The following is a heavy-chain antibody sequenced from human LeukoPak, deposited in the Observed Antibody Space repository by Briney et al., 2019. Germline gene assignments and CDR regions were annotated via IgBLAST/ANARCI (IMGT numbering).Heavy chain of an antibody. CDR2: MHPGNGNT. V-gene: IGHV1-2*02. D-gene: IGHD2-21*02. CDR1: GYRFISNY. J-gene: IGHJ4*02. CDR3: AREGSYCVGGDCYSFDF. Sequence: ASVKVSCKASGYRFISNYIQWVRQAPGPGPEWMGWMHPGNGNTRYAEKFQGRVTMTRGTSINTAYMDLSSLRSDDTAVYYCAREGSYCVGGDCYSFDFWGQGTLITVSS.